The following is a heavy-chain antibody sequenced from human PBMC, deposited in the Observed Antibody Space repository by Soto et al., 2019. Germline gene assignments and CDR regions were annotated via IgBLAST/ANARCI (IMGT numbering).Heavy chain of an antibody. CDR3: ARGGGTYGSGSYWSY. J-gene: IGHJ4*02. CDR1: GGSFSGYY. Sequence: QVQLQQWGAGLLKPSETLSLTCAVYGGSFSGYYWSWIRQPPGKGLEWIGEINHSGSTNYNPSLKSRVTISVDTSKNQFSLKLSSVTAADTAVYYWARGGGTYGSGSYWSYWGQGTLVTVSS. D-gene: IGHD3-10*01. V-gene: IGHV4-34*01. CDR2: INHSGST.